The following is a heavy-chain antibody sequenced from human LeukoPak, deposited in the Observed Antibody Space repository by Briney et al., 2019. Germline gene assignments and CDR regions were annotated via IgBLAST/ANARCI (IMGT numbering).Heavy chain of an antibody. D-gene: IGHD2-2*01. CDR1: GYSFTSYW. J-gene: IGHJ3*02. Sequence: LGESLKISCKGSGYSFTSYWIGWVRQMPGKGLEWMGIIYPGDSDTRYSPSFQGQVTISADKSISTAYLQWSSLKASDTAMYYCARLRYCSSTSCYIAAFDIWGQGTMVTVSS. CDR3: ARLRYCSSTSCYIAAFDI. CDR2: IYPGDSDT. V-gene: IGHV5-51*01.